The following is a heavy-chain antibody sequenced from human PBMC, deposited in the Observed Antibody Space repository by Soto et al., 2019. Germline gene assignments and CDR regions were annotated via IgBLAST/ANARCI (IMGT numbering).Heavy chain of an antibody. Sequence: SGPTLVNPTQTLTLTCTFSGFSLSSKGMRVSWIRQPPGKALEWLARIDWDDDKFHSPSLRTRLTISKDTSKNQVVLTMTNVDPKDTATYYCAWSPGGFTVATYFFDYWGQGTLVTVSS. CDR2: IDWDDDK. J-gene: IGHJ4*02. CDR3: AWSPGGFTVATYFFDY. V-gene: IGHV2-70*04. CDR1: GFSLSSKGMR. D-gene: IGHD4-17*01.